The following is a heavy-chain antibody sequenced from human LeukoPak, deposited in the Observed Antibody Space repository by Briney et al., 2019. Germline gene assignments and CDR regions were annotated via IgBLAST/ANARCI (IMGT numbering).Heavy chain of an antibody. CDR2: ISSSSSTI. D-gene: IGHD3-22*01. Sequence: PGGSLRLSCAASGFTFSSYSMNWVRQAPGKGLEWVSYISSSSSTIYYADSVKGRFTISRDNAKNSLYLQMNSLRDEDTAVYYCASAYYYDSSGYWSADSLTNFDYWGQGTLVTVSS. CDR3: ASAYYYDSSGYWSADSLTNFDY. J-gene: IGHJ4*02. V-gene: IGHV3-48*02. CDR1: GFTFSSYS.